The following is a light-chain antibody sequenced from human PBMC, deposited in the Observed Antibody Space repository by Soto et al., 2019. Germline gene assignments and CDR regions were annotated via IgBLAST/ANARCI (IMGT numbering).Light chain of an antibody. CDR1: QSVSSN. V-gene: IGKV3-15*01. Sequence: EIVMTQSPATLSVSPGERATLCCRASQSVSSNLAWYQQKPGQAPRLLIYGASTRATGIPARFSGSGSGTEFTLTISSLQAEDVAVYYCQQYYSTPITFGPGTKVDIK. CDR2: GAS. CDR3: QQYYSTPIT. J-gene: IGKJ3*01.